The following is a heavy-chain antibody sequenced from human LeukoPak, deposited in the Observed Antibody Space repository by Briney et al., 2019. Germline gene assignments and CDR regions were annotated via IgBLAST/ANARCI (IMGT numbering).Heavy chain of an antibody. V-gene: IGHV3-30-3*01. CDR2: ISYDGSNK. J-gene: IGHJ2*01. CDR1: GFTFSSYA. CDR3: VQLLDDNPIRWYFGL. D-gene: IGHD1-14*01. Sequence: GGSLRLSCAASGFTFSSYAMHWVRQAPGKGLEWVAVISYDGSNKYYADSVKGLFTISRDNSKNTLYLQMSSLRAEDTAVYYCVQLLDDNPIRWYFGLWGRGTLVTVSS.